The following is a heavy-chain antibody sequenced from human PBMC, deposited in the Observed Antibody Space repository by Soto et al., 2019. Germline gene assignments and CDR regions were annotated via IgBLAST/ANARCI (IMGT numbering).Heavy chain of an antibody. D-gene: IGHD6-19*01. V-gene: IGHV3-7*03. CDR3: VNSYAARGWYEGTDY. Sequence: PGGSLRLSCAASGFTFRSSWMSWVRLRPGNGLEWVANIKYDGSEIYYVDSVKGRFTISRDNAKNTLHLQMSSLRVEDTAVYYCVNSYAARGWYEGTDYRGRATVDPVSP. CDR2: IKYDGSEI. CDR1: GFTFRSSW. J-gene: IGHJ4*02.